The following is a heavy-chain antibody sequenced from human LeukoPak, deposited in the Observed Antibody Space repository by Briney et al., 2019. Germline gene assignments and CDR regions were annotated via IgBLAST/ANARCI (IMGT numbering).Heavy chain of an antibody. CDR1: EYTFSVYH. Sequence: ASVKVSCKASEYTFSVYHIHWVRQAPGQGLEWMAWINPDSGDTNYAQKFQGRVTLTRDTSITTAYMDLSRLRSDDTAVYYCARVVAYYGSGTSYSLDTWGQGTLVTVSS. D-gene: IGHD3-10*01. J-gene: IGHJ5*02. CDR2: INPDSGDT. V-gene: IGHV1-2*02. CDR3: ARVVAYYGSGTSYSLDT.